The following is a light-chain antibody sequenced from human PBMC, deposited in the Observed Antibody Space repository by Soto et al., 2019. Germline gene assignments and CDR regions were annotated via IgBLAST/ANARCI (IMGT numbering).Light chain of an antibody. J-gene: IGKJ4*01. Sequence: DVRLTQSPSFLSASVGDTVVITCRASQGVGISLAWYQQKPGKAPRLLISEASTLPSGVPSRFGGSGSGTEYTLTITSLPTEEFETYYGQQFLHYPLTCGGGTKVEI. CDR3: QQFLHYPLT. CDR2: EAS. CDR1: QGVGIS. V-gene: IGKV1-9*01.